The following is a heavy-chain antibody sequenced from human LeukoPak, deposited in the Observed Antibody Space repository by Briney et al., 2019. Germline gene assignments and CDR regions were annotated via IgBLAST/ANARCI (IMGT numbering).Heavy chain of an antibody. D-gene: IGHD6-13*01. CDR1: SYIFTTYG. J-gene: IGHJ4*02. CDR3: ARQAGGYSSSWYQFHFDY. CDR2: INTYNGNT. Sequence: GASVKVSCKASSYIFTTYGISWVRQAPGQGLEWMGWINTYNGNTNYAQKLQGRVTMTTDTSTSTAYMDLRSLRSDDTAVYYCARQAGGYSSSWYQFHFDYWGQGTLVTVSS. V-gene: IGHV1-18*04.